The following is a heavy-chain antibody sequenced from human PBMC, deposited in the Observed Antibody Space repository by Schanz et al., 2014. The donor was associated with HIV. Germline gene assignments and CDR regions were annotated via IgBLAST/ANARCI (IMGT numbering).Heavy chain of an antibody. J-gene: IGHJ6*02. CDR1: GFTFSIYY. V-gene: IGHV3-7*01. Sequence: EVQLVESGGGLVQPGGSLRLSCAASGFTFSIYYMSWVRQAPGKGLEWVANINQDGSEKYYVDSVKGRFTISRDNAENSLYLQMHSLRAEDTAVYYCARDWSYDPYYYYGMDVWGRGTLVSVSS. CDR2: INQDGSEK. D-gene: IGHD5-12*01. CDR3: ARDWSYDPYYYYGMDV.